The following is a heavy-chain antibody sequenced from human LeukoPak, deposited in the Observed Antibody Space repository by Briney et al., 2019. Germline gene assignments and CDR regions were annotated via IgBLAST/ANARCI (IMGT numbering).Heavy chain of an antibody. CDR1: GGSISSHY. CDR3: ARDLGSNYVYFDY. CDR2: IHTSGIT. V-gene: IGHV4-4*07. D-gene: IGHD1-26*01. J-gene: IGHJ4*02. Sequence: SETLSLTCTVSGGSISSHYWSWIRQPAGKGLEYIGRIHTSGITNYNPSLKSRVTMSGDTSKNQFSLRLSSVTAADTDVYYCARDLGSNYVYFDYWGQGSLVTVSS.